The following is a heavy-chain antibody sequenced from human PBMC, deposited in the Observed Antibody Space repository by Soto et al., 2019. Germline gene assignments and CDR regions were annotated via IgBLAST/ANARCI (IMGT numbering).Heavy chain of an antibody. Sequence: ASVKVSCKASGYTFTSYAMHWVRQAPGQRLEWMGWINAGNGNTKYSQKFQGRVTITRDTSASTAYMELSSLRSEDTAVYYCARGFGSSWYCDFDIWGQGTMVTVSS. CDR1: GYTFTSYA. J-gene: IGHJ3*02. CDR3: ARGFGSSWYCDFDI. CDR2: INAGNGNT. V-gene: IGHV1-3*01. D-gene: IGHD6-13*01.